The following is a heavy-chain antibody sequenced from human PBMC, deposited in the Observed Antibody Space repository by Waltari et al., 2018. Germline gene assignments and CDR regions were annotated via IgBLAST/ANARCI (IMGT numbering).Heavy chain of an antibody. J-gene: IGHJ4*02. D-gene: IGHD2-15*01. Sequence: EVQLVASGGGLVQPGRSLRLSCAASGFTFADYAMHWVRQAPGKSLEWVSGISWNSGSIGYADSVKGRFTISRDNAKNSLYLQMNSLRAEDTALYYCAKSSGGVVVTAYVDYWGQGTLVTVSS. CDR1: GFTFADYA. CDR3: AKSSGGVVVTAYVDY. V-gene: IGHV3-9*01. CDR2: ISWNSGSI.